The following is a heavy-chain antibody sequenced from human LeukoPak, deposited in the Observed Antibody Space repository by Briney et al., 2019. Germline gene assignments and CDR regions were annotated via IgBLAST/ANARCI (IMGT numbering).Heavy chain of an antibody. J-gene: IGHJ6*02. CDR3: TNSINYYYGMDV. Sequence: PGGSLKLSCAASGFTFSGSAMHWVRQASGKGLEWVGRIRSKANSYATAYAASVKGRFTISRDDSKNTAYLQMNSLKTEDTAVNYCTNSINYYYGMDVWGQGTTVTVSS. CDR2: IRSKANSYAT. D-gene: IGHD2/OR15-2a*01. CDR1: GFTFSGSA. V-gene: IGHV3-73*01.